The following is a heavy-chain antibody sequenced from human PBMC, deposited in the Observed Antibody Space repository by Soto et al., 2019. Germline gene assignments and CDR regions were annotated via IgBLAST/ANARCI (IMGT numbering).Heavy chain of an antibody. D-gene: IGHD3-3*01. V-gene: IGHV3-7*01. CDR1: GFTFSSYW. CDR2: IKQDGSEK. Sequence: GGSLRLSCAASGFTFSSYWMSWVRQAPGKGLEWVANIKQDGSEKYYVDSVKGRFTISRDNAKNSLYLQMNSLRAEDTAVYYCANQKDDFWSGYYFDYWGQGTLVTVSS. J-gene: IGHJ4*02. CDR3: ANQKDDFWSGYYFDY.